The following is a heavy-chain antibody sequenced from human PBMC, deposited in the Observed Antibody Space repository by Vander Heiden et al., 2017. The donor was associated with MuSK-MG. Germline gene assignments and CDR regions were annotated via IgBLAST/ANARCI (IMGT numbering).Heavy chain of an antibody. CDR1: GFTFRNYA. CDR2: MSDSGGST. CDR3: AKSISSSNWYKFGY. V-gene: IGHV3-23*01. J-gene: IGHJ4*02. Sequence: VQLLAAGGGLAQPRAPQRPSCAASGFTFRNYALSWARLAPGRGLEWVSAMSDSGGSTDYADSVKGRFTISRDNSKNTLYLQITSRRAEDTAVYYCAKSISSSNWYKFGYWGKGNLVTVSS. D-gene: IGHD6-13*01.